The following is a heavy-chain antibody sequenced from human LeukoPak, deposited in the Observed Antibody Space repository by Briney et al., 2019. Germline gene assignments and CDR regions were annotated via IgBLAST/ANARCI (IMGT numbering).Heavy chain of an antibody. V-gene: IGHV4-38-2*01. D-gene: IGHD3-10*01. CDR1: GYSISSGYY. Sequence: PSETLSLTXAVSGYSISSGYYWGWIRPPPGKGLEWIGSIYHSGSTYYNPSLKSRVTISVDTSKNQFSLKLSSVTAADTAVYYCARRGRLWFGELLYETGTEYYFDYWGQGTLVTVSS. J-gene: IGHJ4*02. CDR3: ARRGRLWFGELLYETGTEYYFDY. CDR2: IYHSGST.